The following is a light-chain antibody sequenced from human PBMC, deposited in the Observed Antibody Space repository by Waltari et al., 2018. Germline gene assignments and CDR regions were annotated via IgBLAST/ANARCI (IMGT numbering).Light chain of an antibody. V-gene: IGLV1-47*01. CDR3: FVWDDSLSGLWV. Sequence: QSVLTQSPSTSGTPGQRVTIPCSGSNSNIGSNHVYWYQQLPATAPKLLIYRSVLRPSGVPVRFSGSRSGTSASLAISGLRSEDEAHYYCFVWDDSLSGLWVFGGGTKLTVL. CDR1: NSNIGSNH. CDR2: RSV. J-gene: IGLJ3*02.